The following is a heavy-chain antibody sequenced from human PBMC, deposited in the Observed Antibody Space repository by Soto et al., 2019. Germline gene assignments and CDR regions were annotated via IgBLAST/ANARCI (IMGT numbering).Heavy chain of an antibody. J-gene: IGHJ4*02. CDR1: GFTFSSYA. V-gene: IGHV3-23*01. CDR3: AKVCYQSLTVVEGFDF. CDR2: ISGRGEST. Sequence: GGSLRLSCVASGFTFSSYAMSWVRQAPGKGLEWLAGISGRGESTYYADSVKGRFTTSRDNSKNTLFLEMNRLRAEDTAVYYCAKVCYQSLTVVEGFDFWGQGTLVTVSS. D-gene: IGHD3-22*01.